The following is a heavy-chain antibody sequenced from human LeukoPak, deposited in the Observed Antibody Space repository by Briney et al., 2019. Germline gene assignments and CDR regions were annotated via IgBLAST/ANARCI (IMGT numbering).Heavy chain of an antibody. CDR3: AKERVRGVIFDAFDI. CDR1: GFTFSSYA. D-gene: IGHD3-10*01. Sequence: GGSLRLSCLASGFTFSSYATHWVRQAPGKGLEWVAVMSYDGNNRYYTDSVKGRFTISRDNSENTVYLQMNSLRAEDTAVYYCAKERVRGVIFDAFDIWGQGTMVTVSS. V-gene: IGHV3-30*18. CDR2: MSYDGNNR. J-gene: IGHJ3*02.